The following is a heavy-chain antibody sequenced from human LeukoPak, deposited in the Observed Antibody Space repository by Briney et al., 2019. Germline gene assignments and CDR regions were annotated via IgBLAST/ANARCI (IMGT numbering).Heavy chain of an antibody. V-gene: IGHV3-48*03. Sequence: PGGSLRLSCAASGFSFSVYEMHWVRQAPGKGLEWISDISSSGATIYYADSVKGRFTISRDNAKNSLYLQMNSLRAEDTAVYYCATLTAATSFDYWGQGTLVTVSS. CDR1: GFSFSVYE. J-gene: IGHJ4*02. D-gene: IGHD6-25*01. CDR3: ATLTAATSFDY. CDR2: ISSSGATI.